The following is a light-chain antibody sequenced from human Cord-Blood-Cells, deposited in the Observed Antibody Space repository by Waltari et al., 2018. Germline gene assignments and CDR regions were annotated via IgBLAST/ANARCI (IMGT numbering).Light chain of an antibody. J-gene: IGLJ1*01. V-gene: IGLV2-23*01. Sequence: QSALTQPASVSGSPGQSITISCTGTSSDGASYNLVSWYQQHPGKAPKLMIYEGSKRPSGVSNRFSGSKSGNTASLTISGLQAEDEADYYCCSYAGYVFGTGTKVTVL. CDR3: CSYAGYV. CDR1: SSDGASYNL. CDR2: EGS.